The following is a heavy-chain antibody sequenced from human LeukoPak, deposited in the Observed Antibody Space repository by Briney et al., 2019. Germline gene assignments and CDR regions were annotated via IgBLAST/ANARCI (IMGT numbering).Heavy chain of an antibody. D-gene: IGHD5-12*01. J-gene: IGHJ4*02. CDR2: IRSKNYGGTT. CDR1: GFTFSNAW. Sequence: GGSLRLSCAASGFTFSNAWMSWVRQAPGKGLEWVGFIRSKNYGGTTEYAASVKGRFTISRDDSKSIAYLQMNSLKTEDTAVYYCTRVIVATKDYWGQGTLVTVSS. V-gene: IGHV3-49*04. CDR3: TRVIVATKDY.